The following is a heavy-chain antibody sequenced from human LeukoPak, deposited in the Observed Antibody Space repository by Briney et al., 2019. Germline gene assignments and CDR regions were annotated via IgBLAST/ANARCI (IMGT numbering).Heavy chain of an antibody. CDR3: ARLRLLEDYSYYGMDV. Sequence: GEALKISCKGSGYSFTNYWIAWVRQMPGKGLEWMGMVYPGDSESRYSPSFQGQVTISVDRSITTAYLQWSSLTASDTVMYYCARLRLLEDYSYYGMDVWGQGTTVTVSS. D-gene: IGHD3-22*01. J-gene: IGHJ6*02. V-gene: IGHV5-51*01. CDR2: VYPGDSES. CDR1: GYSFTNYW.